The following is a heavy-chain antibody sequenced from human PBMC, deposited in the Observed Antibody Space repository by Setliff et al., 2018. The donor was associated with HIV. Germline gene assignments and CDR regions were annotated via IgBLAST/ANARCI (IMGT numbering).Heavy chain of an antibody. J-gene: IGHJ4*02. D-gene: IGHD2-8*01. Sequence: VASVKVSCKASGGTFSSYAISWVRQAPGQGLEWMGGIIPIFGTANYAQKFQGRVTITTDESTSTAYMELSSLRSEDTAVYYCASGKVGYCTNGVCHRLFDYWGQGTLVTVSS. V-gene: IGHV1-69*05. CDR2: IIPIFGTA. CDR3: ASGKVGYCTNGVCHRLFDY. CDR1: GGTFSSYA.